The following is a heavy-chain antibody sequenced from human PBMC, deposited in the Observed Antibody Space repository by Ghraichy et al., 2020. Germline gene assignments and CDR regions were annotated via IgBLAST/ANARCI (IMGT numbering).Heavy chain of an antibody. J-gene: IGHJ4*02. V-gene: IGHV4-38-2*02. CDR3: ARAGGGWLYYFDF. CDR1: GSSINSGYY. CDR2: LYHSGST. D-gene: IGHD6-19*01. Sequence: ETLSLTCTVSGSSINSGYYWGWIRQPPGKGLEWIGSLYHSGSTYYNPSLKSRVTMSVDMSKNQFSLMLSSVTAADTAVYYCARAGGGWLYYFDFWGQGTLVTVSS.